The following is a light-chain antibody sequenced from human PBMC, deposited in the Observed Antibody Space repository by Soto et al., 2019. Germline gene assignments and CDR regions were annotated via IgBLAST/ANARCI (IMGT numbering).Light chain of an antibody. J-gene: IGLJ1*01. CDR2: DVS. CDR3: SSYTSSSAYV. V-gene: IGLV2-14*03. CDR1: SSDVGGYNY. Sequence: QSVLTQPASVSGSPGQSVAISCSGTSSDVGGYNYVSWYQQYPGKAPKLMIYDVSSRPSGVSDRFSGSKSGNTASLTISGLQAEDEADYYCSSYTSSSAYVFGTGTKVTVL.